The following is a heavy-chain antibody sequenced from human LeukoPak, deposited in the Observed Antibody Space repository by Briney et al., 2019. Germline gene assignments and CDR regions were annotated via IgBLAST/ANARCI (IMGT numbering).Heavy chain of an antibody. CDR1: GFPFSDHY. D-gene: IGHD2/OR15-2a*01. V-gene: IGHV3-11*03. Sequence: GGPLRHSCSASGFPFSDHYKMYLPEPPGRGLEWFSYISGSSGYKNYVDSVNGRFTISRDNAKNSLSLQMNSLSADDTAVYFCARSLGEGACNWFDPWGQGTLVTVYS. J-gene: IGHJ5*02. CDR3: ARSLGEGACNWFDP. CDR2: ISGSSGYK.